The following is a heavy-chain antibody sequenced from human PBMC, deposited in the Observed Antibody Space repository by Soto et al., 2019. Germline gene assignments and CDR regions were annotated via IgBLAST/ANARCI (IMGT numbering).Heavy chain of an antibody. D-gene: IGHD2-2*01. V-gene: IGHV1-18*01. J-gene: IGHJ6*03. CDR2: ISAYNGNT. CDR1: GYTFTSYG. CDR3: ARVGVRPAAQPHYSYYYMDV. Sequence: QVQLVQSGAEVKKPGASVKVSCKASGYTFTSYGISWVRQAPGQGLEWMGWISAYNGNTNYAQKLQGRVTMTTDTSTSTAYMELSSLRSDDTAVYYCARVGVRPAAQPHYSYYYMDVWGKGTTVTVSS.